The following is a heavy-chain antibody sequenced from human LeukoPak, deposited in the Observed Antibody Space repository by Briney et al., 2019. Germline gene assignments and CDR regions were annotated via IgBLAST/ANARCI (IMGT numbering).Heavy chain of an antibody. D-gene: IGHD3-3*01. CDR1: GFTLSSYS. V-gene: IGHV3-23*01. Sequence: QPGGSLRLSCAVAGFTLSSYSMSWVRQPPGKGLGWVSAISGRGGSTYYADSVKGRSTISRDNSKNTLYLQMNSLRAEDTAVYYCERGGTIFGVGVDCWRQGTMVTDSS. CDR3: ERGGTIFGVGVDC. J-gene: IGHJ4*02. CDR2: ISGRGGST.